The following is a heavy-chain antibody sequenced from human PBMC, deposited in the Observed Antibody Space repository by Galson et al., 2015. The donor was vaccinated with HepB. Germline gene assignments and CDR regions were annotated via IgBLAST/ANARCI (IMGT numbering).Heavy chain of an antibody. CDR3: ARGPLYGDWQFDL. Sequence: SLRLSCAASGFTFSNYGMHWVRQAPGKGLEWVAVVWYDGGNKFYADSVKGRFTISRDNSKNTLYVQMNSLRAEDTAVYYCARGPLYGDWQFDLWGRGTLVTVSS. CDR2: VWYDGGNK. D-gene: IGHD4/OR15-4a*01. V-gene: IGHV3-33*01. CDR1: GFTFSNYG. J-gene: IGHJ2*01.